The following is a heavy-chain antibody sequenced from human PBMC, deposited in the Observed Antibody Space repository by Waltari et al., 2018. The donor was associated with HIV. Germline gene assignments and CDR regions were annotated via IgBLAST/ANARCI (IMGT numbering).Heavy chain of an antibody. V-gene: IGHV4-30-4*01. CDR2: IYYSGST. CDR3: ARGPSGVSSGRGFGY. D-gene: IGHD3-22*01. J-gene: IGHJ4*02. CDR1: GDSITSGDYY. Sequence: VQLQESGPGLVTPSQTLSLTCTASGDSITSGDYYWSWFRQPPGKGLEWIGYIYYSGSTYYNPSLKSRVIISVDTSTNQFSLKLSSVTAADTAVYHCARGPSGVSSGRGFGYWGQGTLVTVSS.